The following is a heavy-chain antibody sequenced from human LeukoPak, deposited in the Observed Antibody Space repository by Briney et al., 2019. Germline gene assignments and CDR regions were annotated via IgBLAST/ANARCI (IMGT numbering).Heavy chain of an antibody. CDR3: ARHVWLQPFDY. D-gene: IGHD3-9*01. J-gene: IGHJ4*02. CDR1: GGSMNSYY. Sequence: SETLSLTCRVPGGSMNSYYWSWIRQSPGKGLEWIRYIYYSGSTNYNPSLKSRVTISVDTSKNQFSLKLRSVTAADTAVYYCARHVWLQPFDYWGQGTLVTVSS. CDR2: IYYSGST. V-gene: IGHV4-59*08.